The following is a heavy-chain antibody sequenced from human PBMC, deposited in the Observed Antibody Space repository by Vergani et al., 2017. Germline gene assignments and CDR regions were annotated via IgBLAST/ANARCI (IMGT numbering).Heavy chain of an antibody. V-gene: IGHV4-39*01. CDR2: ISYSGST. J-gene: IGHJ6*02. CDR1: GGSIRSSSYY. CDR3: ARPPSPGYYGMAV. Sequence: QLQLQESGPGLVKPSETLSLTCTVSGGSIRSSSYYWGWIRQPPGKGLEWIGSISYSGSTYYNPSLKSRVTISVDTSKNQFSLKLSSVTAADTAVYYCARPPSPGYYGMAVWGQGTTVTVSS.